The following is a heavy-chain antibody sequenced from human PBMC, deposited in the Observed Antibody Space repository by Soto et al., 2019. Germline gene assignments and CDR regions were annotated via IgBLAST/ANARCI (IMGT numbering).Heavy chain of an antibody. CDR1: GFTFSDYY. V-gene: IGHV3-11*06. J-gene: IGHJ6*02. CDR2: ISSSSSYT. D-gene: IGHD6-13*01. Sequence: LRLSCAASGFTFSDYYMSWIRQAPGKGLEWVSYISSSSSYTNYADSVKGRFTISRDNAKNSLYLQMNSLRAEDTAVYYCARTYSSSYGMDVWGQGTTVTVSS. CDR3: ARTYSSSYGMDV.